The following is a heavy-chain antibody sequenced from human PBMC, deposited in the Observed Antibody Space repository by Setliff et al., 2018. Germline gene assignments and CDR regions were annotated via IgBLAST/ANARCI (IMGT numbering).Heavy chain of an antibody. J-gene: IGHJ4*02. V-gene: IGHV1-3*04. CDR2: IYTDNGNT. CDR1: GYTFTGHY. CDR3: ARGSRGFDY. Sequence: GASVKVSCKASGYTFTGHYIHWVRQAPGQRLEWMGFIYTDNGNTKYSKNFQDRVAITRDTSASTAYMEQSSLTSEDTAVYFCARGSRGFDYWGQGALVTVSS.